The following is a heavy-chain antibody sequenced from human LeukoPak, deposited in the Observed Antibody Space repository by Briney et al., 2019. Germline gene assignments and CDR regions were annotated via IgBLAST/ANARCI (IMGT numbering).Heavy chain of an antibody. D-gene: IGHD1-26*01. Sequence: ASVKVSCKASGHTFTGYYMHWVRQAPGQGLEWMGWINPNSGGTNYAQKFQGRVTMTRDTSISIAYMELSRLRSDDTAVYYCARDDSGSYYFDYWGQGTLVTVSS. CDR1: GHTFTGYY. V-gene: IGHV1-2*02. J-gene: IGHJ4*02. CDR3: ARDDSGSYYFDY. CDR2: INPNSGGT.